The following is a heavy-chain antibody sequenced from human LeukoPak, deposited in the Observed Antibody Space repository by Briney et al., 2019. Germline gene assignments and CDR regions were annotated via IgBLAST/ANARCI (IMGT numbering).Heavy chain of an antibody. CDR2: IYIGGST. CDR1: GFTASSNS. D-gene: IGHD1-26*01. CDR3: ARFGRIVGATSTYYYYGMDA. J-gene: IGHJ6*02. V-gene: IGHV3-53*04. Sequence: GGSLRLSCAAYGFTASSNSMSWVRQAPGEGLEWDSGIYIGGSTYYADSVKCRFTFYRHNSKNTLYLQMNSQRAEDTAMYYCARFGRIVGATSTYYYYGMDAWGQGTTVTVSS.